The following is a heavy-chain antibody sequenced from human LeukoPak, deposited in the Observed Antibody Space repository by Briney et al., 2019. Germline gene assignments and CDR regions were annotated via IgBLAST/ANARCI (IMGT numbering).Heavy chain of an antibody. D-gene: IGHD2-2*01. Sequence: GSLRLSCAASGFTFSSYSMNWVRQPPGKGLEWIGTIHYSGSTYYYPSLKSRVTMSVDTSKNQFSLRLSSVTAADAAVYHCARGSVDCSSTSCSTIYYYSGMDVWGQGTTVTVSS. CDR1: GFTFSSYSMN. CDR3: ARGSVDCSSTSCSTIYYYSGMDV. V-gene: IGHV4-59*04. J-gene: IGHJ6*02. CDR2: IHYSGST.